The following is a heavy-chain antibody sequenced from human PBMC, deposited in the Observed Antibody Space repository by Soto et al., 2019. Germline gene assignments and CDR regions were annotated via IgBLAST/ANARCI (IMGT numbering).Heavy chain of an antibody. Sequence: SETLSLTCTVSGGSISSSSYYWGWIRQPPGKGLEWIGSIYYSGSTYYNPSLKSRVTISVDTSKNQFSLKLSSVTAADTAVYYCARHTPVKYDILTGYYGAAFDIWGQGTMVTVSS. D-gene: IGHD3-9*01. V-gene: IGHV4-39*01. CDR3: ARHTPVKYDILTGYYGAAFDI. CDR1: GGSISSSSYY. J-gene: IGHJ3*02. CDR2: IYYSGST.